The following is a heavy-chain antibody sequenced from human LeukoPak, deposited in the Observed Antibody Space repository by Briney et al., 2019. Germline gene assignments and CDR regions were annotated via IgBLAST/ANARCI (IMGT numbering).Heavy chain of an antibody. CDR2: IYSGGST. CDR1: GFTFSSYS. V-gene: IGHV3-53*01. CDR3: ARVVVGTFDY. D-gene: IGHD5-12*01. Sequence: GGSLRLSCAASGFTFSSYSMNWVRQAPGKGLEWVSVIYSGGSTYYADSVKGRFTISRDKSKNTLYLQMNSLRAEDTAVYYCARVVVGTFDYWGQGTLVTVSS. J-gene: IGHJ4*02.